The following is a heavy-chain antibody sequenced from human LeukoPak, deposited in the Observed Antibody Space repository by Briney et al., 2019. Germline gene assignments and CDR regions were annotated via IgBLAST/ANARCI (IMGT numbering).Heavy chain of an antibody. J-gene: IGHJ4*02. D-gene: IGHD5-18*01. Sequence: GGSLRLSCAASGFTFSSYSMNWVRQAPGKGLEWVSSISSSSSYIYYADSVKGRFTISRDNAKNSLYLQMSSLRAEDTAVYYCARERYSYGLFDYWGQGTLVTVSS. CDR2: ISSSSSYI. CDR3: ARERYSYGLFDY. V-gene: IGHV3-21*01. CDR1: GFTFSSYS.